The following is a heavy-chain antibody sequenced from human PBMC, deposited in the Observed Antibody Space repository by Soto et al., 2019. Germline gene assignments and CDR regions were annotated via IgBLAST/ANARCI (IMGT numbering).Heavy chain of an antibody. CDR2: ISGSGGST. J-gene: IGHJ6*02. CDR1: GFTFSSYA. Sequence: GSLRLSCAASGFTFSSYAMSWVRQAPGKGLEWVSAISGSGGSTYYADSVKGRFTISRDNSKNTLYLQMNSLRAEDTAVYYCAKGTGYSSSWPHYYYYGMDVWGQGTTVTVSS. CDR3: AKGTGYSSSWPHYYYYGMDV. D-gene: IGHD6-13*01. V-gene: IGHV3-23*01.